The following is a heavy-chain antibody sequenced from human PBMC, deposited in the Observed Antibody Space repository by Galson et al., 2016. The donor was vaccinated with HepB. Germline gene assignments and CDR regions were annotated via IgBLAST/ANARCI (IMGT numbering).Heavy chain of an antibody. V-gene: IGHV1-18*01. CDR1: GYTFRSYG. CDR2: ISAYNGNT. D-gene: IGHD5-12*01. CDR3: ARAGKVATIGDY. J-gene: IGHJ4*02. Sequence: SVKVSCKASGYTFRSYGISWVRQAPGQGLEWMGWISAYNGNTKYTPKVKDRVTLTTDTSTSTAYMELRSLRSDDTAIYYCARAGKVATIGDYWGQGTQVIGSS.